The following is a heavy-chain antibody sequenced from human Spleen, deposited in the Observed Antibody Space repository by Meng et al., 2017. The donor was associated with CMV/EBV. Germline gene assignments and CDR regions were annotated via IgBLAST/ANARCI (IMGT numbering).Heavy chain of an antibody. CDR1: GYSISSGYY. D-gene: IGHD5-18*01. J-gene: IGHJ6*02. CDR2: IYHTGST. CDR3: ARDAGSYGPIGYYYYYYGMDV. Sequence: SETLSLTCSVSGYSISSGYYWGWIRQPPGKGLEWIGSIYHTGSTYYNPSLKSRVTISVDRSKNQFSLKLSSVTAADTAVYYFARDAGSYGPIGYYYYYYGMDVWGQGTTVTVSS. V-gene: IGHV4-38-2*02.